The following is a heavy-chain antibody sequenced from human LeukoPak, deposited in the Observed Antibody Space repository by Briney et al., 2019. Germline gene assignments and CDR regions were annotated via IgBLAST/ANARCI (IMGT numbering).Heavy chain of an antibody. CDR1: GYSFTSYW. Sequence: GESLKISCKGSGYSFTSYWIGWVRQMPGKGLEWIGIIYPGDSDTRYSPSFQGQVTISADKSISTAYLQWSSLKASDTAMYYCARQKCSGGSCYIADYWGQGTLVTVSS. D-gene: IGHD2-15*01. V-gene: IGHV5-51*01. CDR2: IYPGDSDT. J-gene: IGHJ4*02. CDR3: ARQKCSGGSCYIADY.